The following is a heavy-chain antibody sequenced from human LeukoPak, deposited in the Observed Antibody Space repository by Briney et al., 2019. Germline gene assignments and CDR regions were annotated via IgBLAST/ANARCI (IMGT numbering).Heavy chain of an antibody. CDR1: GYTFTSYY. D-gene: IGHD3-22*01. V-gene: IGHV1-46*01. J-gene: IGHJ6*02. CDR2: INPSGGST. CDR3: ARDTTDYYDSSGYYLAYYYYYGMDV. Sequence: ASVKVSCKASGYTFTSYYMHWVRQAPGQGLEWMGIINPSGGSTSYAQKFQGRVTMTRDTSTSTVYMELSSLTSEDTAVYYCARDTTDYYDSSGYYLAYYYYYGMDVWGQGTTVTVSS.